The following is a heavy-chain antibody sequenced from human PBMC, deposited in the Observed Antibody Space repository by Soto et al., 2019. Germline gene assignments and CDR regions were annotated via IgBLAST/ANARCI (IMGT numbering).Heavy chain of an antibody. J-gene: IGHJ4*03. CDR2: ISLNGDI. CDR1: GGSITSGHW. V-gene: IGHV4-4*02. CDR3: ATRETRTGGPV. Sequence: PSETPSLTCAVYGGSITSGHWWTWVRQSPGKGLEWIGEISLNGDINYSPSLQSRVTVSMDMSRNHLSLRLTSVTAADTAVYYCATRETRTGGPVWGSGTVVTVSS. D-gene: IGHD2-8*02.